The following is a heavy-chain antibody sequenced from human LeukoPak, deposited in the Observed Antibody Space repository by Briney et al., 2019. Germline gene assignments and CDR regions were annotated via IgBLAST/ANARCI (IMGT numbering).Heavy chain of an antibody. V-gene: IGHV4-34*01. CDR2: INHSGST. J-gene: IGHJ4*02. CDR3: ARDPRESLYGSGSPGDN. CDR1: GGSFSGYH. Sequence: SETLSLTCAVYGGSFSGYHWSWIRQPPGKGLEWIGEINHSGSTNYNPSLKSRVTISVDTSKNQFSLKLSSVTAADTAVYYCARDPRESLYGSGSPGDNWGQGTLVTVSS. D-gene: IGHD3-10*01.